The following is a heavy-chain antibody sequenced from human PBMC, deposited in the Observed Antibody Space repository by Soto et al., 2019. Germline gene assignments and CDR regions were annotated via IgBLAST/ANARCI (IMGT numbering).Heavy chain of an antibody. D-gene: IGHD6-6*01. CDR1: GGSISSYY. J-gene: IGHJ3*02. Sequence: SETLSLTCTVSGGSISSYYWSWIRQPPVKGLEWIGYIYHSGSTNYNPSLKSRVTISVDKSKNQFSLKLSSVTAADTAVYYCARAGSSSSVNDAFDIWGQGTMVTVSS. CDR3: ARAGSSSSVNDAFDI. CDR2: IYHSGST. V-gene: IGHV4-59*12.